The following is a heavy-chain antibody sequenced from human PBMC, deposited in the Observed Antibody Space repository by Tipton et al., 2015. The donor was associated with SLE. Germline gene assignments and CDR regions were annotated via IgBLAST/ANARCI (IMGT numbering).Heavy chain of an antibody. Sequence: SLRLSCAASGFSFSSYDFHWVRQAPGKGLEWVSAIGTSGATYYPGSVKGRFTISRENAKNSFYLQMNSLRAEDTAVYYCARDPGLADYFDLWGRGTLVTV. CDR1: GFSFSSYD. CDR2: IGTSGAT. D-gene: IGHD3/OR15-3a*01. CDR3: ARDPGLADYFDL. V-gene: IGHV3-13*01. J-gene: IGHJ2*01.